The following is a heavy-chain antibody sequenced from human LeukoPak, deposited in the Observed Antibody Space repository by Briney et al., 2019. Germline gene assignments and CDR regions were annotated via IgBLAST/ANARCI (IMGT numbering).Heavy chain of an antibody. CDR2: ISYDGSNK. J-gene: IGHJ4*02. V-gene: IGHV3-30*18. CDR1: GFTFSSYG. D-gene: IGHD2-15*01. CDR3: AKPSTEYCSGGSCYYFDY. Sequence: PGGSLRLSCAASGFTFSSYGMHWVRQAPGKGLEWVAVISYDGSNKYYADSVKGRFTISRDNSKNTLYLQMNSLRAEDTAAYYCAKPSTEYCSGGSCYYFDYWGQGTLVTVSS.